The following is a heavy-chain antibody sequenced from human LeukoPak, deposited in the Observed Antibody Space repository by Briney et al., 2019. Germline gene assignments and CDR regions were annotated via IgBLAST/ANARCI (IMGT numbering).Heavy chain of an antibody. Sequence: SETLSLTCTVSGGSISSYYWSWIRQPPGKGQEWIGYIYYSGSTNYNPSLKGRVTISVDTSKNQFSLKLSSVTAAGTAVYYCARSFSGSYYIWFDPWGQGTLVTVSS. CDR1: GGSISSYY. J-gene: IGHJ5*02. CDR2: IYYSGST. D-gene: IGHD1-26*01. V-gene: IGHV4-59*01. CDR3: ARSFSGSYYIWFDP.